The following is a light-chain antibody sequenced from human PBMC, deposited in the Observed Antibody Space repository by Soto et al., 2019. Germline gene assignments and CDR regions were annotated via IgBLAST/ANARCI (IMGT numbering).Light chain of an antibody. CDR3: QQYGSSPPSWT. V-gene: IGKV3-20*01. J-gene: IGKJ1*01. CDR2: DAS. Sequence: ENVLTQSPGTLSLSPGERATLSCRASQSVSSSYLAWYQQKPGQPPSLLIFDASNRATGIPDRVSGSGSGTDFTLTISSLEPEDFAVYYCQQYGSSPPSWTFGQGTKVEIK. CDR1: QSVSSSY.